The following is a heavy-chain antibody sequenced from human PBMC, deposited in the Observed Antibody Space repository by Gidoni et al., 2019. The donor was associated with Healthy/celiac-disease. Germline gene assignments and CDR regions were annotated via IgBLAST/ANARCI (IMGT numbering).Heavy chain of an antibody. Sequence: QVQLVQSGAEVKKPGSSVKVSCKASGGPFSSYANSWVRQAPGQGLEWMGGIIPIFGTANYAQKFQGRVTITADKSTSTAYMELSSLRSEDTAVYYCARDLAYCGGDCYPGYFDYWGQGTLVTVSS. CDR2: IIPIFGTA. CDR1: GGPFSSYA. CDR3: ARDLAYCGGDCYPGYFDY. D-gene: IGHD2-21*02. V-gene: IGHV1-69*06. J-gene: IGHJ4*02.